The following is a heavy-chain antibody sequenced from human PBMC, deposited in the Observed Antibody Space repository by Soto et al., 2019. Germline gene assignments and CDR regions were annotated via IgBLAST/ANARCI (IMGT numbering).Heavy chain of an antibody. Sequence: GESLKISCQGSGYRFTSYWITWVRQMPGKGLEWMGAIDPSDSYVNFSPSFQGHVNISADKSLNTAYLQWSSLKASDTAVYYCARKAGDTTGFVDYWGQGSLVTSPQ. CDR2: IDPSDSYV. V-gene: IGHV5-10-1*01. CDR3: ARKAGDTTGFVDY. J-gene: IGHJ4*02. CDR1: GYRFTSYW. D-gene: IGHD3-22*01.